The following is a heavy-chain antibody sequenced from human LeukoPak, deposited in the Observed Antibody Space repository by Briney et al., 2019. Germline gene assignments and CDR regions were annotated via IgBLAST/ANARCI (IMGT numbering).Heavy chain of an antibody. D-gene: IGHD4-23*01. Sequence: GGSLRLSCAASGFTFSSYGMHWVRQAPGKGLEWVAVIWYDGSNKYYADSVKGRFTISRDNSKNTVYLQMNSLRAEDTAVYYCAKGVRWNPGGGFEYWGQGTLVTVSS. CDR1: GFTFSSYG. J-gene: IGHJ4*02. CDR3: AKGVRWNPGGGFEY. CDR2: IWYDGSNK. V-gene: IGHV3-33*06.